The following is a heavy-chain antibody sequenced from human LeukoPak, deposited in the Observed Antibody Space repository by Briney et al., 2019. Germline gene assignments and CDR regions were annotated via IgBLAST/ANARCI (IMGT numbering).Heavy chain of an antibody. CDR2: TYPGDSDI. D-gene: IGHD2/OR15-2a*01. CDR1: GYSFTDYW. CDR3: ARGGRRSMANFDY. V-gene: IGHV5-51*01. J-gene: IGHJ4*02. Sequence: GESLKISCKGSGYSFTDYWIGWVRQMPGKGLERMGITYPGDSDIRYSPSFQGQVTISADKSISTAYLQWSSLKASDTAIYYCARGGRRSMANFDYWGQGTLVTVSS.